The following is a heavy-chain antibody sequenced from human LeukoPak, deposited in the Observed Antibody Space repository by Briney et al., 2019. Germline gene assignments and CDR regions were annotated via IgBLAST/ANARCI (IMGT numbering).Heavy chain of an antibody. D-gene: IGHD3-10*01. CDR3: ARDGVRGSFDY. V-gene: IGHV4-39*07. J-gene: IGHJ4*02. Sequence: PSETPSLTCTVSGGFISSSSYYWGWIRQPPGKGLEWIGEINHSGSTNYNPSLKSRVTISVDTSKNQFSLKLSSVTAADTAVYYCARDGVRGSFDYWGQGTLVTVSS. CDR1: GGFISSSSYY. CDR2: INHSGST.